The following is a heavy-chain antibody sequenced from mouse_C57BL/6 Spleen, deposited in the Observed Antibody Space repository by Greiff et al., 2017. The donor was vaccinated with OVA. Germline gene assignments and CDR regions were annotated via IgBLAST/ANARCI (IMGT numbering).Heavy chain of an antibody. CDR2: ISGGGGNT. V-gene: IGHV5-9*01. D-gene: IGHD1-1*01. Sequence: EVKLVESGGGLVKPGGSLKLSCAASGFTFSSYTMSWVRQTPEKRLEWVATISGGGGNTYYPDSVKGRFTISRDNAKNTLYLQMSSLRSEDTALYYCARHYYGSSYEYFDVWGTGTTVTVSS. CDR3: ARHYYGSSYEYFDV. J-gene: IGHJ1*03. CDR1: GFTFSSYT.